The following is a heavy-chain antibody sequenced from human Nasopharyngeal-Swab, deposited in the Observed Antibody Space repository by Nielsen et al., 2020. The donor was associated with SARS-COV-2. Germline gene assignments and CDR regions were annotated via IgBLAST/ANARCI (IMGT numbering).Heavy chain of an antibody. CDR3: ARGTTIFGVVIMGGDDY. CDR2: INTNTGNP. J-gene: IGHJ4*02. D-gene: IGHD3-3*01. V-gene: IGHV7-4-1*02. Sequence: WVRQAPGQGLEWMGWINTNTGNPTYAQGFTGRFVFSLDTSGSTAYLQISSLKAEDTAVYSCARGTTIFGVVIMGGDDYWGQGTLVTVSS.